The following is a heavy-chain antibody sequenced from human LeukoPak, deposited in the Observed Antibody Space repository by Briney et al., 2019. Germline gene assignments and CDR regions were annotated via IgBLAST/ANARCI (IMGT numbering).Heavy chain of an antibody. Sequence: GGSLRLSCAASGFTFSSYDMHWVRQATGKGLEWVSAIGTAGDTYYPGSVKGRFTISRENAKNSLYLQMNSLRAEDTAVYYCARVGDLRNGMDVWGQGTTVTVSS. CDR3: ARVGDLRNGMDV. CDR2: IGTAGDT. V-gene: IGHV3-13*01. D-gene: IGHD3-10*01. J-gene: IGHJ6*02. CDR1: GFTFSSYD.